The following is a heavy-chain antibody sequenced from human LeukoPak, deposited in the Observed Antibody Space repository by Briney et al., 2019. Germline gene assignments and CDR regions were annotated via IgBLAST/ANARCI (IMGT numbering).Heavy chain of an antibody. Sequence: ASVKVSCKASGYTFTSYGVSWVRQAPGQGLEWMGWLSAYNGNTNYAQKLQGRVTMATDTSTRTAYMELRSLRSDDTAVYYCARGSYYDSSKPPDIWGQGTMVTVSS. CDR2: LSAYNGNT. CDR1: GYTFTSYG. D-gene: IGHD3-22*01. J-gene: IGHJ3*02. V-gene: IGHV1-18*01. CDR3: ARGSYYDSSKPPDI.